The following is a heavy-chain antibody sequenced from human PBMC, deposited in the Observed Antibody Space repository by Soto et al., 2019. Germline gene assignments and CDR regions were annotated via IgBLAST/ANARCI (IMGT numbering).Heavy chain of an antibody. CDR2: IYGDDDK. J-gene: IGHJ4*02. D-gene: IGHD2-2*01. V-gene: IGHV2-5*02. Sequence: QITLKESGPTLVKPTQTLTLTCTFSGFSLTTGGVGVGWIRQPPGKAPEWLALIYGDDDKRFRSSLKNRLSITRDTSRNEVVLKMTNMGPGDTSTFFWAHKHAATWLFDCWGQGILVTVSS. CDR3: AHKHAATWLFDC. CDR1: GFSLTTGGVG.